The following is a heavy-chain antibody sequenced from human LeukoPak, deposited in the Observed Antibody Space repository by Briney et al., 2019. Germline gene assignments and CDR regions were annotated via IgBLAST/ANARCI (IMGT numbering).Heavy chain of an antibody. Sequence: GGSLRLSCAASGFTFSSYAMSWVRQAPGKGLEWVSDINGSGGSAYYADSVKGRFTISRDNSRNTLYLQMNSLRAEDTALYYCAARSGISPYYIDYWGQGTLVTVSS. CDR2: INGSGGSA. J-gene: IGHJ4*02. V-gene: IGHV3-23*01. D-gene: IGHD1-26*01. CDR1: GFTFSSYA. CDR3: AARSGISPYYIDY.